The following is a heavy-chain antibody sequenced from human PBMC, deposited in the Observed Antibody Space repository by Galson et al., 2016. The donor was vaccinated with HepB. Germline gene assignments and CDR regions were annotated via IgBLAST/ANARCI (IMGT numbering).Heavy chain of an antibody. CDR1: GGSISSYY. CDR3: VSSEYCTSSSCYRAFDF. Sequence: SETLSLTCTVSGGSISSYYWSWIRQPPGKGLEWIGHIYNSGSTKYNPSLRSRVAMSIDKSKNQFSLELTSVTAADTAVYYCVSSEYCTSSSCYRAFDFWGLGTMVTVSS. CDR2: IYNSGST. V-gene: IGHV4-59*01. J-gene: IGHJ3*01. D-gene: IGHD2-2*01.